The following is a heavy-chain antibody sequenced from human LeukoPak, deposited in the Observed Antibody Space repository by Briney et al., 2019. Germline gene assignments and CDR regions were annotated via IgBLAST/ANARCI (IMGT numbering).Heavy chain of an antibody. J-gene: IGHJ4*02. CDR3: SRDPRTLDY. CDR1: GFTFRDTY. CDR2: IANSENTI. Sequence: GRSLRLSYAASGFTFRDTYMPWIPQLPGKGLEWVARIANSENTIMYADSVKGRFTISRDNAKNSLFLQMNSLRAEDTAVYYCSRDPRTLDYWGQGTLVTVSS. D-gene: IGHD3/OR15-3a*01. V-gene: IGHV3-11*01.